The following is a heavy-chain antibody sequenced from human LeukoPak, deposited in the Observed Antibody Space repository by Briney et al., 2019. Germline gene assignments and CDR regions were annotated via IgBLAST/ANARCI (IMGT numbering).Heavy chain of an antibody. CDR2: INHSGST. Sequence: PSETLSLTCAVYGGSFSGYYWSWLRQPPAKGLEWIGEINHSGSTNYNPSLKSRVTISVDTSKNQFSLKLNSVTAADTAVYYWARGGLVVPAAILSYYYYYMDVWGKGTTVTVSS. CDR1: GGSFSGYY. CDR3: ARGGLVVPAAILSYYYYYMDV. J-gene: IGHJ6*03. D-gene: IGHD2-2*02. V-gene: IGHV4-34*01.